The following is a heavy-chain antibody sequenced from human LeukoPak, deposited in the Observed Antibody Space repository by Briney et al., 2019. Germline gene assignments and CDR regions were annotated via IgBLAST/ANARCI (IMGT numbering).Heavy chain of an antibody. V-gene: IGHV1-2*02. CDR2: INPNSGGT. Sequence: ASVKVSCKASGYTFTGYYMHWVRHAPGQGLEWMGWINPNSGGTNYAQKFQGRVTMTRDTSISTAYMELSRLRSDDAAVCSCARAWGGVRDYFDYWGQGTLVTVSS. J-gene: IGHJ4*02. CDR3: ARAWGGVRDYFDY. D-gene: IGHD3-16*01. CDR1: GYTFTGYY.